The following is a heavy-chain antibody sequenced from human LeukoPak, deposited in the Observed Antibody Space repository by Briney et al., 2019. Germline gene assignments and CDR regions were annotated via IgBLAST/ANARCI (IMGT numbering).Heavy chain of an antibody. D-gene: IGHD2-2*01. CDR1: GYSFTSYW. CDR2: IYPGDSDT. V-gene: IGHV5-51*01. Sequence: GESLKISCKGSGYSFTSYWFGWARLMPGKGLEWMGIIYPGDSDTRYSPSFQGQVTISADKSISTAYLQWSSLKASDTAMYYCARHDLVVAPGYYYYYMDVWGKGTTVTVSS. J-gene: IGHJ6*03. CDR3: ARHDLVVAPGYYYYYMDV.